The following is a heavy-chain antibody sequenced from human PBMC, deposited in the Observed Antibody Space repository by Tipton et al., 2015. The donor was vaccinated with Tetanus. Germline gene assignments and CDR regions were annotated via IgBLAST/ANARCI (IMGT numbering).Heavy chain of an antibody. D-gene: IGHD3-3*01. CDR1: GFTFDDYG. CDR2: INWNGGST. J-gene: IGHJ4*02. V-gene: IGHV3-20*01. Sequence: SLRLSCAASGFTFDDYGMSWVRQAPGKGLEWVSGINWNGGSTGYADSVKGRFTISRDNAKNSLYLQMNSLRAEDTALYHCARDASDFWSGYYDDWGQGTLVTVSS. CDR3: ARDASDFWSGYYDD.